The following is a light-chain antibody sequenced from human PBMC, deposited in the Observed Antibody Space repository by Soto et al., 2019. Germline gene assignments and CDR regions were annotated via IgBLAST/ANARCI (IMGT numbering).Light chain of an antibody. CDR3: QQSNDWWT. CDR2: GAS. Sequence: EIVMTQSPATLSVTPGERATLSCRASQGVSSNLAWYQQKPGQAPRLLIYGASTRATGIPARFSGSGSGTEFTLTISSLQSEDFAVYYCQQSNDWWTFGQGTKVEIK. CDR1: QGVSSN. J-gene: IGKJ1*01. V-gene: IGKV3-15*01.